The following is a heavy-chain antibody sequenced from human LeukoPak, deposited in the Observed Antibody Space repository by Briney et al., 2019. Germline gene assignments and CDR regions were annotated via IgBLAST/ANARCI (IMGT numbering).Heavy chain of an antibody. CDR3: AKDRDPYYYDSSGYPDY. CDR1: GFTFSSYG. Sequence: GGSLRLSCAASGFTFSSYGMHWVRQAPGKGLEWVAFIRYDGSNKYYADSVKGRFTISRDNSKNTLYLQMNSLRAEDTAVYYCAKDRDPYYYDSSGYPDYWGQGTLVTVSS. CDR2: IRYDGSNK. D-gene: IGHD3-22*01. V-gene: IGHV3-30*02. J-gene: IGHJ4*02.